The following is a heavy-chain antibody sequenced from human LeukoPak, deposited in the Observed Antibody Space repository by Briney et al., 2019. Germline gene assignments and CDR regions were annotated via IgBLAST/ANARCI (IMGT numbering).Heavy chain of an antibody. CDR3: VRREYCSTTSCSACFDY. D-gene: IGHD2-2*01. CDR1: GYSFTNYW. J-gene: IGHJ4*02. Sequence: GESLKISCKGSGYSFTNYWIGWVRQMPGKGLEWMGIIYPGDSDTRYSPSFQGQVTVSVDKSITTAYLQWSSLKASDTAMYYCVRREYCSTTSCSACFDYWGQGTLVTVSS. V-gene: IGHV5-51*01. CDR2: IYPGDSDT.